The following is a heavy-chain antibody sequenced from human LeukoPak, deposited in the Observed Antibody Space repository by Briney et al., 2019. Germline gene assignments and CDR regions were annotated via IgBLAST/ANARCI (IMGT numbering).Heavy chain of an antibody. J-gene: IGHJ4*02. V-gene: IGHV3-9*01. CDR1: GFTFDDYA. CDR3: AIPRRDSSSSQGPFDY. CDR2: ISWNSGSI. D-gene: IGHD6-6*01. Sequence: GGSLRLSCAASGFTFDDYAMHWVRQAPGKGLEWVSGISWNSGSIGYADSVKGRFTISRDNAKNSLYLQMNSLRAEDTAVYYCAIPRRDSSSSQGPFDYWGQGTLVTVSS.